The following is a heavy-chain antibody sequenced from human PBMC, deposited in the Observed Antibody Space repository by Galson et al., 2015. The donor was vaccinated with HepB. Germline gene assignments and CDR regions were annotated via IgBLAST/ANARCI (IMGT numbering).Heavy chain of an antibody. CDR1: GYTFMKYG. D-gene: IGHD6-6*01. Sequence: SVKVSCKASGYTFMKYGISWVRQAPGQGLEWVGWISGYNDNTNYRQKFQGRVTMTTDTSTSTAYMELGSLRSDDTAVYYCARARYGSSPPDFWGQGTLGTVSS. CDR3: ARARYGSSPPDF. J-gene: IGHJ4*02. CDR2: ISGYNDNT. V-gene: IGHV1-18*01.